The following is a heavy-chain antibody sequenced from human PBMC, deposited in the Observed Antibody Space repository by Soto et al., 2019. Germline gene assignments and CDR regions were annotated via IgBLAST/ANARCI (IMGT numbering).Heavy chain of an antibody. CDR1: GYSFSTYV. D-gene: IGHD1-1*01. Sequence: ASVKVSCKASGYSFSTYVMHWVRQAPGQGLEWMGWINAGNGNTKYSQKFQGRVTITRDTSANTAYMELRSLRSEDTAVYYCARGATGYDYWGQGTLVTVSS. V-gene: IGHV1-3*01. J-gene: IGHJ4*02. CDR3: ARGATGYDY. CDR2: INAGNGNT.